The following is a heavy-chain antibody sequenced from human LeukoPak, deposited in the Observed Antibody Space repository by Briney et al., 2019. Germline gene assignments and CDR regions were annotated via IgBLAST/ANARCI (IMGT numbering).Heavy chain of an antibody. CDR3: TRWTDWYFDL. CDR1: GFTFSNFW. Sequence: GGSLRLSCAASGFTFSNFWMSWVRQAPGKGLEWVANIKQDGSDKYYVDSVKGRFTISRDNVQKSLYLQMISLRVEDTAVYYCTRWTDWYFDLWGRGTLVIVSS. CDR2: IKQDGSDK. J-gene: IGHJ2*01. D-gene: IGHD3/OR15-3a*01. V-gene: IGHV3-7*01.